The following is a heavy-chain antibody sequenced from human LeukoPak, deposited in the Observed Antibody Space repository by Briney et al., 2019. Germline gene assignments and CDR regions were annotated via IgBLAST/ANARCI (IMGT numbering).Heavy chain of an antibody. Sequence: GGSLRLSCAASGSTFSNYALHWVRQAPGKGLEWVSGISVSGGSIYYADSVTGRFTISRDNSKDTLYLQMNSLRVEDTALYYCAKEHSVLTMMRGLDSWGQGTLVTVSS. CDR2: ISVSGGSI. CDR3: AKEHSVLTMMRGLDS. CDR1: GSTFSNYA. D-gene: IGHD3-22*01. V-gene: IGHV3-23*01. J-gene: IGHJ4*02.